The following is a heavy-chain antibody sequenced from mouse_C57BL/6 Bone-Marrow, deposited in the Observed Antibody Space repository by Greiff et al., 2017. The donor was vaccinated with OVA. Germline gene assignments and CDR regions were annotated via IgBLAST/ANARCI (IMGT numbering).Heavy chain of an antibody. CDR1: GYTFTSYW. J-gene: IGHJ4*01. CDR3: TREGRGDDMDY. Sequence: VQLQQSGTVLVRPGASVKMSCKASGYTFTSYWMHWVKQRPGQGLEWIGDIYPGNGGTSYNEKFKGKATLTAVKSSSTAYMQLSSLTSEDSAVXYCTREGRGDDMDYWGQGTTVTVSS. CDR2: IYPGNGGT. V-gene: IGHV1-5*01.